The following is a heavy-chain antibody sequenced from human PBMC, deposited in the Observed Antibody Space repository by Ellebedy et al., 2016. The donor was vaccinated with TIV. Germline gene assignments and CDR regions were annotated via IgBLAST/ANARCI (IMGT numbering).Heavy chain of an antibody. CDR1: GFSLSDYY. CDR2: LTSGDITI. CDR3: ARVGAHYYDNSGYYGLDY. Sequence: PGGSLSLSCAASGFSLSDYYMSWVRQAPGMGLQWLSYLTSGDITIYYADSVKGRFTISGDNSKKSLYLQMNSLTAEDTAVYYCARVGAHYYDNSGYYGLDYWGQGTPVTVSS. D-gene: IGHD3-22*01. J-gene: IGHJ4*02. V-gene: IGHV3-11*01.